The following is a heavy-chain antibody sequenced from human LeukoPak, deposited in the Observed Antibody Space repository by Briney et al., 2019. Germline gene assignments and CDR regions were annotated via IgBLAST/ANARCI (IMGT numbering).Heavy chain of an antibody. J-gene: IGHJ4*02. CDR2: IYTSGST. CDR1: GGSISSYY. D-gene: IGHD6-13*01. CDR3: ARGGIAAAVPTPSFAY. V-gene: IGHV4-4*07. Sequence: SETLSLTCTVSGGSISSYYWSWIRQPAGKGLEGIGRIYTSGSTNYNPSLKSRVTMSVDTSKNQFSLKLSSVTAADTAVYYCARGGIAAAVPTPSFAYWGQGTLVTVSS.